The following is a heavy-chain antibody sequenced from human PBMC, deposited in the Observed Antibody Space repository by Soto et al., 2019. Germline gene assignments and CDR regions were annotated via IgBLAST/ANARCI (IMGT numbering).Heavy chain of an antibody. CDR2: IYSGGST. D-gene: IGHD3-10*01. CDR3: ATSRVTMVRGVIFDY. CDR1: GFTVSSNY. V-gene: IGHV3-53*04. Sequence: GGSLRLSCAASGFTVSSNYMSWVRQAPGKGLEWVSVIYSGGSTYYADSVKGRFTISRHNSKNTLYLQMNSLRAEDTAVYYCATSRVTMVRGVIFDYWGQGTLATVSS. J-gene: IGHJ4*02.